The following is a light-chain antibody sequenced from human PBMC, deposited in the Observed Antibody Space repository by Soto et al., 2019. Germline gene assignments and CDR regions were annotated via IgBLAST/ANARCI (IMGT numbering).Light chain of an antibody. CDR1: QSISSSY. CDR2: GAS. J-gene: IGKJ5*01. Sequence: EIVLTQSPGTLSLSPGERATLSCRASQSISSSYLAWYQQKPGQAPRLLIYGASSRARGFPNRFSGSGSGTDFTLTISRLEPEDFAVYYCQHYGSSLSITFGQGTRLEMK. V-gene: IGKV3-20*01. CDR3: QHYGSSLSIT.